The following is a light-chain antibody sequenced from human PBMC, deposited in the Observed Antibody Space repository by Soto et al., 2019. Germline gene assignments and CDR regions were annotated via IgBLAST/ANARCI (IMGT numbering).Light chain of an antibody. CDR1: QSVSSSY. CDR3: QPYGSSHPYT. CDR2: GAS. J-gene: IGKJ2*01. V-gene: IGKV3-20*01. Sequence: EIVLTQSPGTLSLSPGERATLSCRASQSVSSSYLAWYQQKPGQAPRLLIYGASSRATGIPDRFSGSGSGTEFTLTISRLEPEDFEVYYCQPYGSSHPYTFGQGTKLEIK.